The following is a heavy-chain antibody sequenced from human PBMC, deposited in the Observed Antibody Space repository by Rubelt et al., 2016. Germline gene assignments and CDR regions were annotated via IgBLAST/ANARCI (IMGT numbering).Heavy chain of an antibody. J-gene: IGHJ4*02. CDR2: IDHSGIT. D-gene: IGHD2-8*01. V-gene: IGHV4-34*01. Sequence: QVQLQQWGAGLLKPSETLSLTCAVYGGSFNDYYRSWIRRPPGKGLEWIGEIDHSGITNYNPSLKSRVTISADTSRNQFSLRLSSGTAADTAVYYCASLSRAVGLFDYWGQGTLVTVSS. CDR3: ASLSRAVGLFDY. CDR1: GGSFNDYY.